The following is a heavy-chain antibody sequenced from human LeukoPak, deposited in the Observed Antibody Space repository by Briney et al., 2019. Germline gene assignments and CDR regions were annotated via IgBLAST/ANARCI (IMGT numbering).Heavy chain of an antibody. J-gene: IGHJ4*02. CDR3: ARLGYSGYVVDY. CDR2: IYYSGST. Sequence: SETLSLTCAVYNGSFSDYYWTWIRQPPGKGLEWIGYIYYSGSTNYNPSLKSRVTISVDTSKNQFSLKLSSVTAADTAVYYCARLGYSGYVVDYWGQGTLVTVSS. D-gene: IGHD5-12*01. V-gene: IGHV4-59*01. CDR1: NGSFSDYY.